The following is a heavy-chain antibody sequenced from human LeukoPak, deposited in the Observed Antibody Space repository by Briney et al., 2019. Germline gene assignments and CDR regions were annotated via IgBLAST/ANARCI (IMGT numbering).Heavy chain of an antibody. CDR3: ARRRVLRYFDCFDY. CDR2: IYYSGST. V-gene: IGHV4-39*01. D-gene: IGHD3-9*01. CDR1: GGSISSSSYY. Sequence: SETLSLTCTVSGGSISSSSYYWGWIRQPPGKGLEWIGSIYYSGSTYYNPSLKSRVTISVDTSKNQFSLKLSSVTAADTAVYYCARRRVLRYFDCFDYWGQGTLVTVSS. J-gene: IGHJ4*02.